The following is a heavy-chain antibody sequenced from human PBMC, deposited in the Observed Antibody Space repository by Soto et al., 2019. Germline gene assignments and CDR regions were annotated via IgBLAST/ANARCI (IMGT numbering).Heavy chain of an antibody. Sequence: QLQLQESGPGLVRPSGTLSLTCAVSGGFTSTNNWWSWVRQPPGKGLEWIGDAYHSGSTEYNPSLKRRVSISVDKSKNQTSLTPTSATAADTAVYYCARRPPSSYYGGSGTFDYWGQGTLVTVSS. V-gene: IGHV4-4*02. CDR1: GGFTSTNNW. CDR2: AYHSGST. D-gene: IGHD3-10*01. J-gene: IGHJ4*02. CDR3: ARRPPSSYYGGSGTFDY.